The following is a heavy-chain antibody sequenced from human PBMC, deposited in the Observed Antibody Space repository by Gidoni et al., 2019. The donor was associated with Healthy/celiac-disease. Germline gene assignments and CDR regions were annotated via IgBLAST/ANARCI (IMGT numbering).Heavy chain of an antibody. V-gene: IGHV1-69*01. D-gene: IGHD5-18*01. CDR1: GGTFSSYA. Sequence: QVQLVQSGAEVKKPGSSVKVSCKASGGTFSSYAISWVRQAPGQGLEWMGGIIPIFGTANYAQKFQGRVTITADESTSTAYMELSSLRSEDTAVYYCARGGAMLGGYSYGYRAFDIWGQGTMVTVSS. CDR3: ARGGAMLGGYSYGYRAFDI. CDR2: IIPIFGTA. J-gene: IGHJ3*02.